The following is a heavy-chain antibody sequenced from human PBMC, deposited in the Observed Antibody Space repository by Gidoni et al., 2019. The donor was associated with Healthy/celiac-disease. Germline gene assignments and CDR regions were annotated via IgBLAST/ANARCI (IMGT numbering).Heavy chain of an antibody. D-gene: IGHD2-21*01. V-gene: IGHV4-30-4*01. CDR2: IYYSGST. Sequence: QVQLQESGPGLVKPSQTLSLPCTVSGGSISSGDYYWSWIRQPPGKGLEWIGYIYYSGSTYYNPSLKSRVTISVDTSKNQFSLKLSSVTAADTAVYYCAREDSVVTSNEYYFDYWGQGTLVTVSS. J-gene: IGHJ4*02. CDR1: GGSISSGDYY. CDR3: AREDSVVTSNEYYFDY.